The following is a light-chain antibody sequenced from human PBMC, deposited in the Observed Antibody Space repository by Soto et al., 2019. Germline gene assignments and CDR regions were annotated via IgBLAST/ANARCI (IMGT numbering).Light chain of an antibody. Sequence: EIVLTQSPTTLSLSPGERATLSCRASQSINSHLAWYQQKPGQAPRLLMYDASNRATDIPARFSGSGSGTDFTLTISSLDPEDFAVYYCQQRSDWPLTCGGGTKVEIK. CDR3: QQRSDWPLT. CDR1: QSINSH. V-gene: IGKV3-11*01. CDR2: DAS. J-gene: IGKJ4*01.